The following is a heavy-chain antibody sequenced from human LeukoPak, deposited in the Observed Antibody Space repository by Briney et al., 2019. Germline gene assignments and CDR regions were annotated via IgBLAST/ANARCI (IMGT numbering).Heavy chain of an antibody. CDR1: GYTFTGYY. CDR3: ARVIAAPPYYFDY. V-gene: IGHV1-2*02. D-gene: IGHD6-13*01. Sequence: ASVKVSCKASGYTFTGYYMHWVRQAPGQGLEWMGWINPNSGGTNYAQKFQGRVTMTRDTSISTAYMELSRLRSDDTAVYYCARVIAAPPYYFDYWGQGTLVTVSP. CDR2: INPNSGGT. J-gene: IGHJ4*02.